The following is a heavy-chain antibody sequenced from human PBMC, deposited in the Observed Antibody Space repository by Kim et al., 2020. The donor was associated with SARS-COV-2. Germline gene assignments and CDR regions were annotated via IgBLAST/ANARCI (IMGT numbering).Heavy chain of an antibody. CDR2: ISYDGSNK. CDR1: GYTFSSYG. V-gene: IGHV3-33*05. Sequence: GGSLRLSCAASGYTFSSYGMHWVRQAPGKGLEWVAVISYDGSNKYYADSVKGRFTISRDNSKNTLYLQMNSLRAEDTAVYYCALSGSYYSFEYSGQGTL. CDR3: ALSGSYYSFEY. J-gene: IGHJ4*02. D-gene: IGHD3-10*01.